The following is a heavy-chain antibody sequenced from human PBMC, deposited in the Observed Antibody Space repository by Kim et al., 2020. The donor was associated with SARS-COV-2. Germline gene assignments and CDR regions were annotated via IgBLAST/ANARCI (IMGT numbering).Heavy chain of an antibody. Sequence: GGSLRLSCAASGFTFSSYGMHWVRQAPGKGLEWVAVISYDGSNKYYADSVKGRFTISRDNSKNTLYLQMNNLRTEDTAVYYCAKDPESAIVYYYYMDVWGKRDHGHRLL. J-gene: IGHJ6*03. CDR2: ISYDGSNK. V-gene: IGHV3-30*18. D-gene: IGHD2-2*02. CDR3: AKDPESAIVYYYYMDV. CDR1: GFTFSSYG.